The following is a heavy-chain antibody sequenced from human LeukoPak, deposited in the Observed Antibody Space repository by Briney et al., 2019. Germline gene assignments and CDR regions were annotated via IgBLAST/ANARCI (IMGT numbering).Heavy chain of an antibody. D-gene: IGHD6-19*01. CDR1: GFTFDDYA. Sequence: SLRLSCAASGFTFDDYAMHWVRQAPGKGLEWVSGISWNSGSIGYADSVKGRFAISRDNAKNSLYLQMNSLRAEDTALYYCAKAANPAVASHIDYWGQGTLVTVSS. V-gene: IGHV3-9*01. CDR3: AKAANPAVASHIDY. CDR2: ISWNSGSI. J-gene: IGHJ4*02.